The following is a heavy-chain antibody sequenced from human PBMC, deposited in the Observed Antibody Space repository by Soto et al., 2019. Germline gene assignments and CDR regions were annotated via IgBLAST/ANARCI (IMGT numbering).Heavy chain of an antibody. CDR3: ARDQGVAAAGITWFDP. V-gene: IGHV4-4*07. CDR2: IHSSGST. Sequence: KPSETLSLTCTVSGASMNSYHWSWIRQPAGKGLEWIGHIHSSGSTNYNPSLKSRVTMSVDTSKNQFSLRLMSLTAADTAVYYCARDQGVAAAGITWFDPWGQGSMVTVYS. CDR1: GASMNSYH. D-gene: IGHD6-13*01. J-gene: IGHJ5*02.